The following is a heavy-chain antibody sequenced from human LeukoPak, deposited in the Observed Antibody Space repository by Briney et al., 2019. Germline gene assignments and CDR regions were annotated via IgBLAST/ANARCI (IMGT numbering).Heavy chain of an antibody. J-gene: IGHJ4*02. Sequence: SETLSLTCTVSGGSISSHYWSWIRQPPGKGLEWIGYIYYSGSTNYNPSLKSRVTISVDTSKNQFSLKLSSVTAADTAAYHCARSSEYSNYAYYFNYWGQGTLVTVSS. V-gene: IGHV4-59*11. CDR3: ARSSEYSNYAYYFNY. D-gene: IGHD4-11*01. CDR2: IYYSGST. CDR1: GGSISSHY.